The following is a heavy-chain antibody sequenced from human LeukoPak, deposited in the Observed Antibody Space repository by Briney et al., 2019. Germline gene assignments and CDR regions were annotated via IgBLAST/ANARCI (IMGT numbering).Heavy chain of an antibody. J-gene: IGHJ6*03. Sequence: SETLSLTCTVSGGSISSNSYYWGWIRQPPGKGLEWIGSFYYSGSTYYNPSLKSRVTISVDTSRNQFSMKVNSVTAADTAVFYCARQMPFYDYWSGQPRASYYMDVWGKGTTVTVSS. D-gene: IGHD3-3*01. V-gene: IGHV4-39*01. CDR2: FYYSGST. CDR1: GGSISSNSYY. CDR3: ARQMPFYDYWSGQPRASYYMDV.